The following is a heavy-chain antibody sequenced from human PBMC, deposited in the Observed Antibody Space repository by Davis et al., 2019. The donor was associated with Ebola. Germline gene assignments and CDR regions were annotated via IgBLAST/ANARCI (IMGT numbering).Heavy chain of an antibody. CDR1: GGSISSSSYY. J-gene: IGHJ4*02. D-gene: IGHD5-12*01. CDR3: ASGIVATIIDY. V-gene: IGHV4-39*01. CDR2: IYYGGTT. Sequence: SETLSLTCTVSGGSISSSSYYWGWIRQPPGKGLEWIGSIYYGGTTYYNPSLKSRVTISVDTSKNQFSLKLSSVTAADTAVYYCASGIVATIIDYWGQGTLVTVSS.